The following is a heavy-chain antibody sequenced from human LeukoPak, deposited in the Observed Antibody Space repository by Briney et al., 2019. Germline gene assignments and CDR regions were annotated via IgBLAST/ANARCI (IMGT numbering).Heavy chain of an antibody. J-gene: IGHJ4*02. Sequence: ASVKVSCKASGYTFTSYGISWVRQAPGQGLEWMGWISAYNGNTNYAQKLQGRVTMTTDTSTSTAYMELRSLRSDDTAVYYCARVLRFLEWLLSPDYWGQGTLVTVSS. D-gene: IGHD3-3*01. CDR1: GYTFTSYG. V-gene: IGHV1-18*01. CDR3: ARVLRFLEWLLSPDY. CDR2: ISAYNGNT.